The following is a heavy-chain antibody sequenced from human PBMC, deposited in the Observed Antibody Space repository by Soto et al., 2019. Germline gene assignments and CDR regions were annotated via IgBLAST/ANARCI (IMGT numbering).Heavy chain of an antibody. CDR3: TTDIGYCDDTSCYTNY. V-gene: IGHV3-23*01. CDR1: GFTFSSYA. CDR2: ISVSGDR. Sequence: EVQLLESGGGLVQPGGSLRLSCAASGFTFSSYAMNWVRQTPGKGPEWVSLISVSGDRYYADSVKGRFAISRDNSKNTLYLQMNSLKTEDTAVYYCTTDIGYCDDTSCYTNYWGQGTLVTVSS. J-gene: IGHJ4*02. D-gene: IGHD2-2*02.